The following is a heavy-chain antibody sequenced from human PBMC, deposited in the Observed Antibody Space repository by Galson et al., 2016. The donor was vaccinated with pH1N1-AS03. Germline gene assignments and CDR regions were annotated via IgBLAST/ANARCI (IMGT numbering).Heavy chain of an antibody. D-gene: IGHD3-3*01. J-gene: IGHJ6*02. Sequence: SVKVSCKASGGDFRSFAINWMRQAPGQGLEWMGGIIPSLSTPVYAQQFQGRVSITADDSPYTVCIEVNRLTPEDTAVYYCARFDGNFDVWRGRFYYGMDVWGQGTTVKVSS. CDR3: ARFDGNFDVWRGRFYYGMDV. CDR1: GGDFRSFA. V-gene: IGHV1-69*13. CDR2: IIPSLSTP.